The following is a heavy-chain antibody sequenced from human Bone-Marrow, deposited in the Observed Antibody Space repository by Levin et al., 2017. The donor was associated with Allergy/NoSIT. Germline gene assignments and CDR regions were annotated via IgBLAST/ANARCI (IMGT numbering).Heavy chain of an antibody. V-gene: IGHV3-33*01. Sequence: GGSLRLSCATSGFTFTTYAIHWVRQAPGKGLEWVAVIWYDGSNEYYADSVRGRFTISRDNSKNTLYLQMNSLRAEDTAVYYCARDSVQVVGPAPDDNNQPSLLMDVWGQGTTVIVSS. J-gene: IGHJ6*02. D-gene: IGHD3-22*01. CDR1: GFTFTTYA. CDR3: ARDSVQVVGPAPDDNNQPSLLMDV. CDR2: IWYDGSNE.